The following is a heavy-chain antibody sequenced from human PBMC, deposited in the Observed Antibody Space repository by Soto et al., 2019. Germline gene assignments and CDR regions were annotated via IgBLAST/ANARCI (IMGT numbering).Heavy chain of an antibody. J-gene: IGHJ4*02. CDR2: IKSKTDGGTT. V-gene: IGHV3-15*01. Sequence: GGSLRLSCAASGFTFSNAWMSWVRQAPGKGLEWVGRIKSKTDGGTTDYAAPVKGRFTISRDDSKNTLYLQMNSLKTEDAAVYYCTTTIFGVVIRSPDYWGQGTLVTVSS. D-gene: IGHD3-3*01. CDR3: TTTIFGVVIRSPDY. CDR1: GFTFSNAW.